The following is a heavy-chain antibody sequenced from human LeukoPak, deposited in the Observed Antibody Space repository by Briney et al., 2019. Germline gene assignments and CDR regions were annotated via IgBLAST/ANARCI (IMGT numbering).Heavy chain of an antibody. CDR1: GGSFSGYY. D-gene: IGHD6-19*01. J-gene: IGHJ4*02. V-gene: IGHV4-59*10. CDR2: IYTSGST. CDR3: ARVYSSGWLIDY. Sequence: SETLSLTCAVYGGSFSGYYWSWIRQPAGKGLEWIGRIYTSGSTNYNPSLKSRVTISVDTSKNQFSLKLSSVTAADTAVYYCARVYSSGWLIDYWGQGTLVTVSS.